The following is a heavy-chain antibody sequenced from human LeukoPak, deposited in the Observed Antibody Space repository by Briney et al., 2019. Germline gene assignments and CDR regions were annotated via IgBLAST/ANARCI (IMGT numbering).Heavy chain of an antibody. CDR3: AREVGGTDTSIDY. CDR2: INPVSGGT. CDR1: GYTFTGFY. V-gene: IGHV1-2*06. D-gene: IGHD1-26*01. J-gene: IGHJ4*02. Sequence: GASVKVSCKASGYTFTGFYIHWVRQAPGQGLEWMGRINPVSGGTNNAQKFQGRVTMTRDTSISTVYMEMSRLRFDDTAVYLCAREVGGTDTSIDYWGQGTLVTVSS.